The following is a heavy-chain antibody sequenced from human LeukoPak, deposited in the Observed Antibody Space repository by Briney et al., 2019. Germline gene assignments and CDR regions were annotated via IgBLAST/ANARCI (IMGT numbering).Heavy chain of an antibody. Sequence: ASVKVSCKASGYTFTSDGISWVRQAPGKGLEWMGWISGYNGNTNYAQKLQGRVTMTTDPSTSTVYMALSSLRSEDTAVYYCARTAPITVVGWFHPWGQRTLVTVSS. CDR2: ISGYNGNT. D-gene: IGHD4-23*01. CDR3: ARTAPITVVGWFHP. V-gene: IGHV1-18*01. J-gene: IGHJ5*02. CDR1: GYTFTSDG.